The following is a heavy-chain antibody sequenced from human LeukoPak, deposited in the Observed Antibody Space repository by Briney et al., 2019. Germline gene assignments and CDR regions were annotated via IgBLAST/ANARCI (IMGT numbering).Heavy chain of an antibody. J-gene: IGHJ4*02. CDR2: IKHDGSEK. Sequence: GGSLRLSCAASGFTFSSYWMSWVRQAPGKGLEWVANIKHDGSEKYYVDSVKGRFAISRDNAKNSLYLQMNSLRAEDTAVYYCARAPREWLLGYYFDYWGQETLVTVSS. V-gene: IGHV3-7*01. CDR1: GFTFSSYW. CDR3: ARAPREWLLGYYFDY. D-gene: IGHD3-3*01.